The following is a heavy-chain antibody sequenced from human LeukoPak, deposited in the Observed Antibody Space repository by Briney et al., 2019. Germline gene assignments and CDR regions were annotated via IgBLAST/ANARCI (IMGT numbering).Heavy chain of an antibody. CDR3: ARKFPSIFYMDV. D-gene: IGHD3-9*01. CDR1: GYSISSNNW. J-gene: IGHJ6*03. V-gene: IGHV4-28*05. CDR2: IYYSGSI. Sequence: PSETLSLTCAVSGYSISSNNWWGGTRQPPGKAVEWIGYIYYSGSIYYKESLKRGVTMSVDTYKKKIYGKMSSLTALDTAVYYCARKFPSIFYMDVWGKGTTVTVSS.